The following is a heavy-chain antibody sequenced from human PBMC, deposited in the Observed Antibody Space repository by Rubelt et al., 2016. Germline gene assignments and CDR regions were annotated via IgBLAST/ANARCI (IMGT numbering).Heavy chain of an antibody. V-gene: IGHV3-21*01. J-gene: IGHJ3*02. Sequence: LRLSCAASGFTFSTYSMNWVRQAPGKGLEWVSSISSSSSYIYYADSVKGRFTISRDNAKNSLYLQMNSLRAEDTAVYYCAREATVAGTDDAFDIWGQGTMVTVSS. CDR3: AREATVAGTDDAFDI. D-gene: IGHD6-19*01. CDR1: GFTFSTYS. CDR2: ISSSSSYI.